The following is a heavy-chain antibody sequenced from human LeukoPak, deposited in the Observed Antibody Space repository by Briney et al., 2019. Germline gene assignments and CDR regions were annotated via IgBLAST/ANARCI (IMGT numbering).Heavy chain of an antibody. J-gene: IGHJ4*02. D-gene: IGHD6-19*01. CDR1: GFIFSDSS. CDR3: AKDLQEGSSGWHYRYFDY. V-gene: IGHV3-23*01. Sequence: GGSLRLSCTASGFIFSDSSMNWVRQAPGKGLEWVSSISGSGGSTYYADSVKGRFTISRDNSKITLYLQMNSLRAEDTAVYYCAKDLQEGSSGWHYRYFDYWGQGTLVTVSS. CDR2: ISGSGGST.